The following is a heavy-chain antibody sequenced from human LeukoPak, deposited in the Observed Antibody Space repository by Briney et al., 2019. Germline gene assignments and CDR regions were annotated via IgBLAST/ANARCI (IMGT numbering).Heavy chain of an antibody. CDR2: INPSGGST. D-gene: IGHD5-12*01. CDR1: GYTFTSYY. J-gene: IGHJ4*02. CDR3: ASSLGLRGPFDY. V-gene: IGHV1-46*01. Sequence: GASVTVSRTASGYTFTSYYMHWVRQAPGQGLEWMGIINPSGGSTSYAQKFQGRVTMTRDTSTSTVYMELSSLRSEDMAVYYCASSLGLRGPFDYWGQGTLVTVSS.